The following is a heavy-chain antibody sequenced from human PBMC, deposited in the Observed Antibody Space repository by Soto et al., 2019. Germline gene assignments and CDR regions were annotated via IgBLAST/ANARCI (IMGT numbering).Heavy chain of an antibody. CDR3: ARASTYYYDSSGYYFFDY. D-gene: IGHD3-22*01. Sequence: TLSLTCTVSGGSISSGGYYWSWIRQHPGKGLEWIGYIYYSGSTYYNPSLKSRVTISVDTSKNQFSLKLSSVTAADTAVYYCARASTYYYDSSGYYFFDYWGQGTLVTV. CDR2: IYYSGST. CDR1: GGSISSGGYY. J-gene: IGHJ4*02. V-gene: IGHV4-31*03.